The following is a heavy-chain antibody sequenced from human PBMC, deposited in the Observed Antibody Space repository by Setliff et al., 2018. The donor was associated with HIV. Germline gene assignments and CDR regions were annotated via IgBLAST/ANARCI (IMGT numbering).Heavy chain of an antibody. J-gene: IGHJ3*02. D-gene: IGHD6-19*01. CDR3: ARGRYSSGWYKDAFDI. CDR2: IYTSGNT. Sequence: PSETLSLTCTVSGGSISSGSYYWSWIRQPAGKGLEWIGRIYTSGNTNYNPSPKSRVTISADTSKKQFSLKPNSVTAADTAVYYCARGRYSSGWYKDAFDIWGQGTMVTVSS. CDR1: GGSISSGSYY. V-gene: IGHV4-61*02.